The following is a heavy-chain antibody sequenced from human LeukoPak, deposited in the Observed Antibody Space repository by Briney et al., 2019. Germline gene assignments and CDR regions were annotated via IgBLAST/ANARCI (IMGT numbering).Heavy chain of an antibody. D-gene: IGHD3-22*01. CDR1: GFTFDDYA. CDR2: ISWNSGSI. CDR3: AKEWLSAPHFDY. Sequence: GGSLRLSCAASGFTFDDYAMHWVRHAPGKGLEGVSGISWNSGSIRYADSVKGRFTISRDNAKNSLYLQMNSLRAEDTALYYCAKEWLSAPHFDYWGQGTLVTVSS. J-gene: IGHJ4*02. V-gene: IGHV3-9*01.